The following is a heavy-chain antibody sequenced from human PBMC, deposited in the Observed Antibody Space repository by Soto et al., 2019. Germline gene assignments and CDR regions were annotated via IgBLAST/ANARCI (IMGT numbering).Heavy chain of an antibody. CDR3: AREDYGDYEYYFDY. Sequence: QVQLVESGGGVVQPGRSLRLSCAASGFTFSSYGMHWVRQAPGKGLEWVAVIWDDGSNKYYEDSVKGRFTISRENSKNTLYLQMNSLRAEDTAVYYCAREDYGDYEYYFDYWGQGTLVTVSS. V-gene: IGHV3-33*01. CDR1: GFTFSSYG. CDR2: IWDDGSNK. J-gene: IGHJ4*02. D-gene: IGHD4-17*01.